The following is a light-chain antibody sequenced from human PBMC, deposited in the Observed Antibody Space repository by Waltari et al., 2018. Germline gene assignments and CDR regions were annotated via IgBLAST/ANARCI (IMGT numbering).Light chain of an antibody. CDR1: QSVSSY. J-gene: IGKJ5*01. CDR2: DAS. CDR3: QQRSNWPPT. Sequence: IVFTQSPATLSLSAEERATLSCRASQSVSSYLAWYQQKPGQAPRLLIYDASNRATGIPARFSGSGSGTDFTLTISSLEPEDFAVYYCQQRSNWPPTSGQGTRLEIK. V-gene: IGKV3-11*01.